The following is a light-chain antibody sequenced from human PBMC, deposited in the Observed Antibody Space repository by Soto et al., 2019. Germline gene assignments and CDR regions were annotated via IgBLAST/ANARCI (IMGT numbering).Light chain of an antibody. CDR3: GSYTGTIYV. CDR1: SGDVGVYKF. CDR2: EVS. J-gene: IGLJ1*01. V-gene: IGLV2-14*01. Sequence: SVLTQPASVSGSPGQSITISCTGTSGDVGVYKFVSWYQQHPGKAPKLIIYEVSNRPSGVSSRFSGSMSGNTASLTISGLQAEDEADYYCGSYTGTIYVFGTGTKVTVL.